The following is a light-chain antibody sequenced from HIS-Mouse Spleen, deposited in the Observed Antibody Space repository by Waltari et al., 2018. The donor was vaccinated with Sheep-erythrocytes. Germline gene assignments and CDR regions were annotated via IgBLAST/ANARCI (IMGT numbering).Light chain of an antibody. CDR2: EGS. V-gene: IGLV2-23*01. Sequence: QSALTQPASVSGSPGQSITISCTGTSHDVGSYNLVSWYQKHPGQAPKLMIYEGSKRPSGVSNRFSGSKSGNTASLTISGLQAEDEADYYCCSYAGSSTLVFGGGTKLTVL. J-gene: IGLJ2*01. CDR3: CSYAGSSTLV. CDR1: SHDVGSYNL.